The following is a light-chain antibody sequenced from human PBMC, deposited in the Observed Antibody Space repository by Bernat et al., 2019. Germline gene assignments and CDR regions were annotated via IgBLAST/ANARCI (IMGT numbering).Light chain of an antibody. V-gene: IGKV1-9*01. J-gene: IGKJ1*01. CDR1: QGISSS. CDR3: QQLYSSPWT. CDR2: AAS. Sequence: DIQFTQSPSFLSASVGDRVTITCRASQGISSSLAWYQHKPGKAPKLLIYAASILQSGVPSRFSGSGSETEFTLTISSLQPEDFATYSCQQLYSSPWTFGQGTKVVFK.